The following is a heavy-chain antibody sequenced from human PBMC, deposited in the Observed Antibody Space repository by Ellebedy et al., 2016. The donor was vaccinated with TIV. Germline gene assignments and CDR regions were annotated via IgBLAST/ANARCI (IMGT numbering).Heavy chain of an antibody. CDR3: ARDPPASGSGTYG. D-gene: IGHD3-10*01. Sequence: GGSLRLSXAASGFTFSSYAMSWVRQAPGKGLEWVSAISGGGGSTYYADSVKGRFTISRDNSKNTVYLQMNSLRDDDTAVYYCARDPPASGSGTYGWGQGTLVTVSS. J-gene: IGHJ4*02. CDR1: GFTFSSYA. CDR2: ISGGGGST. V-gene: IGHV3-23*01.